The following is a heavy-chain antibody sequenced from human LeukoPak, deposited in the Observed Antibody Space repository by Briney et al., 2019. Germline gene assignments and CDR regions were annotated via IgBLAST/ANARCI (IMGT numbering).Heavy chain of an antibody. CDR1: GFTFSDYY. CDR2: ISASGSTT. Sequence: GGSLRLSCAASGFTFSDYYMGWIRQAPGKGLEWVSFISASGSTTYYVDSVKGRFTLSRDNAKNSLFLQMSSLRADDSAVYYCARDMYYGSGTPMQYGMDVWAQGPRSPSP. CDR3: ARDMYYGSGTPMQYGMDV. J-gene: IGHJ6*02. V-gene: IGHV3-11*01. D-gene: IGHD3-10*01.